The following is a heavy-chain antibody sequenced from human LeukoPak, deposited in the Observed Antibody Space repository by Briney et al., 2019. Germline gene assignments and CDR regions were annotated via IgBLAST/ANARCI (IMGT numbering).Heavy chain of an antibody. Sequence: GDPLRSSSKGSGYGFTSYWISSVRPGPGKGQEWMWRIDPSDSYTNYSPSFQGHVTISADKSISTAYLQWSSLKASDTAMYYCARLDPYYDILTGYYWGQGTLVTVSS. CDR1: GYGFTSYW. D-gene: IGHD3-9*01. J-gene: IGHJ4*02. CDR2: IDPSDSYT. CDR3: ARLDPYYDILTGYY. V-gene: IGHV5-10-1*01.